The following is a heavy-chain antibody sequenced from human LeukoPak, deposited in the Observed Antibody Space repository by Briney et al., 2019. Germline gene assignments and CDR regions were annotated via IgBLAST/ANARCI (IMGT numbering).Heavy chain of an antibody. CDR2: INSDESSI. J-gene: IGHJ3*02. CDR1: RFTFSSYW. V-gene: IGHV3-74*01. CDR3: ARIGVDAFDI. Sequence: PGGSLRLSCAASRFTFSSYWMHWVRQAPGKGLVWVSRINSDESSISYADSVKGRFTISRDNAKNTLYLQMNSLRAEDTAVYYCARIGVDAFDIWGQGTMVTVSS.